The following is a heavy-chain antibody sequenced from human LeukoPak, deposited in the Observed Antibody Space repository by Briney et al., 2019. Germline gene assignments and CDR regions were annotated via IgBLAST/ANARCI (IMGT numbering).Heavy chain of an antibody. Sequence: GGSLRLSCAASGFSFSTNWMCWVRQAPGKGLEWVANIKEDGSETYYVDSVKGRFTISRDNTKNSLYLQINSLRVEDTAVYYCARALYYDILTGYQTHTYYFDYWGQGTLVTVSS. D-gene: IGHD3-9*01. CDR3: ARALYYDILTGYQTHTYYFDY. CDR2: IKEDGSET. V-gene: IGHV3-7*02. J-gene: IGHJ4*02. CDR1: GFSFSTNW.